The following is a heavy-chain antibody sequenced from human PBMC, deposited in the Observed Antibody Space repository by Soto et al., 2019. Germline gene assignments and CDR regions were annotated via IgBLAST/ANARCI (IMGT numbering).Heavy chain of an antibody. CDR1: GGPISSGDYY. J-gene: IGHJ6*02. Sequence: PSETLSLTCTVSGGPISSGDYYWSWIRQPPGKGLEWIGYIYYSGSTYYNTSLKSRVTISVDTSKNQFSLKLSSVTAADTAVYYCAGNSRLRYYYGMDVWGQGTTVTVSS. CDR3: AGNSRLRYYYGMDV. CDR2: IYYSGST. V-gene: IGHV4-30-4*01.